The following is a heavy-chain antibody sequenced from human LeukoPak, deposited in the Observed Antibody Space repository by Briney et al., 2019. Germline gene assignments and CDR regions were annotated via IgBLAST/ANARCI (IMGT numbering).Heavy chain of an antibody. CDR1: GYTFTSYG. D-gene: IGHD3-22*01. V-gene: IGHV1-46*01. CDR3: ARDDSSGYYYEDWFDP. CDR2: INPSGGST. Sequence: ASVKVSCKASGYTFTSYGISWVRQAPGQGLEWMGIINPSGGSTSYAQKFQGRVTMTGDTSTSTVYMELSSLRSEDTAVYYCARDDSSGYYYEDWFDPWGQGTLVTVSS. J-gene: IGHJ5*02.